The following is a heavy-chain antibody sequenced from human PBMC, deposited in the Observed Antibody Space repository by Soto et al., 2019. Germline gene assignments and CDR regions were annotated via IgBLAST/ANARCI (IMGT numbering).Heavy chain of an antibody. CDR3: SKARVAYTSADILAH. J-gene: IGHJ4*02. V-gene: IGHV3-23*01. D-gene: IGHD3-16*01. CDR2: ISSKGRHT. CDR1: GFTFSSSA. Sequence: EVQLLESGGGLVQPGWSLRLFCAASGFTFSSSAMNWLRQARGKGLALVSGISSKGRHTYYADSVNGRFTISRDNSKNPAYLQMNSLRAEDTAVYFCSKARVAYTSADILAHWGQGTVVTVSA.